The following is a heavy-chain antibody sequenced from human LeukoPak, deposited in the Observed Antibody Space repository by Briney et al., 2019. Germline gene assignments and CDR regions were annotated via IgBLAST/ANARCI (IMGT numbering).Heavy chain of an antibody. J-gene: IGHJ3*02. Sequence: GRSLRLSCAASGFTFSSYGMHWVRQAPGKGLEWVAVIWYDGSNKYYADSARGRFTISRDNSKNTLYLQMNSLRAEDTAVYYCARGYYGDYLGAFDIWGQGTMVTVSS. CDR1: GFTFSSYG. V-gene: IGHV3-33*01. CDR2: IWYDGSNK. D-gene: IGHD4-17*01. CDR3: ARGYYGDYLGAFDI.